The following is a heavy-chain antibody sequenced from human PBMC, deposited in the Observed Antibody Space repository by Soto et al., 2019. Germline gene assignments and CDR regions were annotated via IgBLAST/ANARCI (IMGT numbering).Heavy chain of an antibody. CDR1: GFTVTSNY. V-gene: IGHV3-53*01. D-gene: IGHD3-10*01. Sequence: PGGSLRLSCAASGFTVTSNYLTWVRQAPGKGLEWVSVIYRSGATYYPDSVRGRFTASRDYSHNTLYLQMGSLRVEDTAVYYCARDSGMIRGSYGVDVWGPGTTVTVSS. J-gene: IGHJ6*02. CDR2: IYRSGAT. CDR3: ARDSGMIRGSYGVDV.